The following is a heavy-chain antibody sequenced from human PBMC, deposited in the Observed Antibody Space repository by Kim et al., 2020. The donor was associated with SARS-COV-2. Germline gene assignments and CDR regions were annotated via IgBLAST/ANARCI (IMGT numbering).Heavy chain of an antibody. Sequence: SETLSLTCTVSGGSISSYYWSWIRQPPGKGLEWIGYIYYSGSTNYNPSLKSRVTISVDTSKNQFSLKLSSVTAADTAVYYCARELGPWGYCSSTSCYYYGMDVWGQGTTVTVSS. CDR1: GGSISSYY. CDR2: IYYSGST. V-gene: IGHV4-59*13. D-gene: IGHD2-2*01. CDR3: ARELGPWGYCSSTSCYYYGMDV. J-gene: IGHJ6*02.